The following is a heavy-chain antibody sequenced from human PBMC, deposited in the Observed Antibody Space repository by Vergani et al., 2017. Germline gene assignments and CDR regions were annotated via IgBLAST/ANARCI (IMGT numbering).Heavy chain of an antibody. CDR3: AKDRQLGYCSSTSCSYYYYYGMDV. Sequence: EVQLLESGGGLVQPGGSLRLSCAASGFTFSSYAMSWVRQAPGKGLEWVSAISGSGGSTYYADSVKGRFTISRDNSKNTLYLQMNSLRAEDTAVYYCAKDRQLGYCSSTSCSYYYYYGMDVWGQGP. D-gene: IGHD2-2*01. CDR2: ISGSGGST. J-gene: IGHJ6*02. V-gene: IGHV3-23*01. CDR1: GFTFSSYA.